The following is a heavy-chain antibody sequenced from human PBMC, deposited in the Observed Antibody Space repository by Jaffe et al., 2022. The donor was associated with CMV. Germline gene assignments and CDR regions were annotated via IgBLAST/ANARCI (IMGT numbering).Heavy chain of an antibody. CDR2: INPSGGST. CDR3: ARAVEHDYSNKSPYFDY. J-gene: IGHJ4*02. Sequence: QVQLVQSGAEVKKPGASVKVSCKASGYTFTSYYMHWVRQAPGQGLEWMGIINPSGGSTSYAQKFQGRVTMTRDTSTSTVYMELSSLRSEDTAVYYCARAVEHDYSNKSPYFDYWGQGTLVTVSS. CDR1: GYTFTSYY. D-gene: IGHD4-4*01. V-gene: IGHV1-46*01.